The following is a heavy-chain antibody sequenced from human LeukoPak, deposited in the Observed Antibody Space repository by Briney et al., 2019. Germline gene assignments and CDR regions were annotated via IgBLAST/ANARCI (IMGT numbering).Heavy chain of an antibody. D-gene: IGHD6-19*01. CDR1: GFTFCSYW. V-gene: IGHV3-7*03. CDR3: ASQQRLVRSEYFQH. CDR2: IKQDGSEK. Sequence: PGGSLRLSCAASGFTFCSYWMSWVRQAPGKGLQWVANIKQDGSEKYYVDSVKGRFTISRDNAKNSLYLQMNSLRAEDTAVYYCASQQRLVRSEYFQHWGQGTLVTVSS. J-gene: IGHJ1*01.